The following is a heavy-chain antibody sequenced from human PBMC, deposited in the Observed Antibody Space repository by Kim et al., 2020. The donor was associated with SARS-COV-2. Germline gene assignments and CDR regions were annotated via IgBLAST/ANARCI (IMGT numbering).Heavy chain of an antibody. CDR1: GGTFSSYA. CDR3: AMPSRGQLARGMDV. Sequence: SVKVSCKASGGTFSSYAISWVRQAPGQGLEWMGGIIPIFGTANYAQKFQGRVTITADESTSTAYMELSSLRSEDTAVYYCAMPSRGQLARGMDVWGQGTTVTVSS. D-gene: IGHD2-2*01. J-gene: IGHJ6*02. CDR2: IIPIFGTA. V-gene: IGHV1-69*13.